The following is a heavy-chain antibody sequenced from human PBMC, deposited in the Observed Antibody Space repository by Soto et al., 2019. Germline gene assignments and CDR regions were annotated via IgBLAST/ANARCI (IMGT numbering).Heavy chain of an antibody. Sequence: QVQLVQSGAEVKKPGSSVKVSCQASGGTFISYSTSWVRQAPGQGLEWMGGIIPMLGKANYAQEYQGRVTITXXXXXXXXXXXXXXXXXXXXXXXXXXXXXXXXXXXTTFDYWGQGTQVTVSS. CDR3: XXXXXXXXXXTTFDY. CDR1: GGTFISYS. CDR2: IIPMLGKA. D-gene: IGHD1-7*01. V-gene: IGHV1-69*16. J-gene: IGHJ4*02.